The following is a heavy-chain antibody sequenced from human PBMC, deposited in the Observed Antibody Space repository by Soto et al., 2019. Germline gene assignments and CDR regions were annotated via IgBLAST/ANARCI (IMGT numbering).Heavy chain of an antibody. CDR1: GGSFSGYY. CDR2: INYSGST. V-gene: IGHV4-34*01. CDR3: ARGGYGGNSGLGHLDY. Sequence: QVQLQQWGAGLLKPSETLSLTCAVYGGSFSGYYWSYIRQPPGKRLEWIGEINYSGSTNYNPSLKSRVTISVDTSKNPSSLTLSSVTAADTAVYYCARGGYGGNSGLGHLDYWGQGTLVTVSS. D-gene: IGHD2-21*02. J-gene: IGHJ4*02.